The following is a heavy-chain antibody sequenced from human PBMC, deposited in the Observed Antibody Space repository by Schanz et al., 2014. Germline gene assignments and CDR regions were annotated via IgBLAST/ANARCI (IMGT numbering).Heavy chain of an antibody. V-gene: IGHV1-8*01. CDR1: GYTFTSYD. CDR3: ARVQDDILTGSEYYYGMDV. CDR2: MNPNSGNT. Sequence: QVQLVQSGAEVKKPGASVKVSCTASGYTFTSYDINWVRQAPGQGLEWLGWMNPNSGNTGYAQKFQGRVTMTRNTSTSTAYMELRSLRSDDTAVYYCARVQDDILTGSEYYYGMDVWGQGTTVSVSS. J-gene: IGHJ6*02. D-gene: IGHD3-9*01.